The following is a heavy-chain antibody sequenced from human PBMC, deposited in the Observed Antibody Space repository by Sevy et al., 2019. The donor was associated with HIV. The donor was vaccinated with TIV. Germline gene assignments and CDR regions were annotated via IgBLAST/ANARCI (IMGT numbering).Heavy chain of an antibody. Sequence: GGSLRLSCAASGFTFSTYGMHWVRQAPGKGLEGVAVIWFDGSSTYYADSVKGRFTISGDIAKNALHLQMNSLRVGDTAVDYCARDLEFYDYGDYGPAFMPDYWGQGTLVTVSS. CDR2: IWFDGSST. J-gene: IGHJ4*02. CDR3: ARDLEFYDYGDYGPAFMPDY. V-gene: IGHV3-33*01. D-gene: IGHD4-17*01. CDR1: GFTFSTYG.